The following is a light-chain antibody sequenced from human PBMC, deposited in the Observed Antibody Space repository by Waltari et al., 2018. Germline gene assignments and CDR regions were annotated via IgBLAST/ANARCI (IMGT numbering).Light chain of an antibody. V-gene: IGKV2-30*01. CDR3: MQGTYWPRT. CDR1: QSLVYSGGNTF. J-gene: IGKJ1*01. Sequence: DVVMTQSPLSLPVTLGQPASISCRSSQSLVYSGGNTFLTWFHQRPGQSPRRLIYDVSNRDSGVPDRFSGSGSGTDFTLKISGVEAEDVGVYYCMQGTYWPRTFGQGTKVEIK. CDR2: DVS.